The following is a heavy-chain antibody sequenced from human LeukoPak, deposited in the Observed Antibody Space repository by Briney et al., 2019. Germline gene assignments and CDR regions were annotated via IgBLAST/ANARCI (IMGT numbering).Heavy chain of an antibody. J-gene: IGHJ4*02. CDR2: ISSSSSYI. CDR3: ARDVVHYGSGGDY. V-gene: IGHV3-21*01. Sequence: GGSLRLSCAASGFTFSSYSMNWVRQAPGKGLEWVSSISSSSSYIYYADSVKGRFTISRDNAKNSLYLQMNSLRAEDTAVYYCARDVVHYGSGGDYWGQGTVVTVSS. CDR1: GFTFSSYS. D-gene: IGHD3-10*01.